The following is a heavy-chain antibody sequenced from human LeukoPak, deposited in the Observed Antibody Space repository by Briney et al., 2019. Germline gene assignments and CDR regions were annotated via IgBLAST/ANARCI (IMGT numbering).Heavy chain of an antibody. CDR3: ARGGMATPPTDDY. CDR2: ISGSGGST. J-gene: IGHJ4*02. D-gene: IGHD5-24*01. CDR1: GFTVSSNY. Sequence: PGGSLRLSCAASGFTVSSNYMSWVRQAPGKGLEWVSAISGSGGSTYYADSVKGRFTISRDNSKNTLYLQMNSLRAEDTAVYYCARGGMATPPTDDYWGQGTLVTVSS. V-gene: IGHV3-66*01.